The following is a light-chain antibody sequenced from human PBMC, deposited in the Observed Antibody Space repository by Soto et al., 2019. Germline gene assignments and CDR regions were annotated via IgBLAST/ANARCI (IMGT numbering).Light chain of an antibody. V-gene: IGLV3-21*02. Sequence: SYELTQAPSVSVAPGQTARLTCGGDNIGYKRVHWYQQRPGQAPVLVVYNDRDRPSGIPERFSGSNSGNTATLTISRVEGGDEADYYCDSWDNSLSVVLFGGGTKLTVL. CDR3: DSWDNSLSVVL. J-gene: IGLJ2*01. CDR1: NIGYKR. CDR2: NDR.